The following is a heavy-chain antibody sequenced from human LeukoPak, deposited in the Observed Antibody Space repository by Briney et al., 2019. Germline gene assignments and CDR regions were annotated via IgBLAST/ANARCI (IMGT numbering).Heavy chain of an antibody. J-gene: IGHJ4*02. CDR3: TRDRGCSYGYGDY. V-gene: IGHV3-49*04. CDR2: IRGKAYGGTT. Sequence: PGRSLRLSCAASGFTLGDYAMRWVRQAPGKGLERVGFIRGKAYGGTTEYAASVKGRFTISRDDSKSIAYLQISRLKTEDTAVYYCTRDRGCSYGYGDYWGQGTLVTVSS. CDR1: GFTLGDYA. D-gene: IGHD5-18*01.